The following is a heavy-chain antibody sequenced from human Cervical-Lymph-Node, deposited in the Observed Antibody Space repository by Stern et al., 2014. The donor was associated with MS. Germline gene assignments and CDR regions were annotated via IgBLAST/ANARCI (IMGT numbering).Heavy chain of an antibody. J-gene: IGHJ3*02. CDR3: ARFYYDKSFDI. V-gene: IGHV1-18*01. D-gene: IGHD3-22*01. CDR1: GYTLISHD. CDR2: ISGYKGNT. Sequence: QVQLVQSGAEAKKTGASVKVACKASGYTLISHDITWVRQAPGQGLEWMGWISGYKGNTKYAQKLQGRFTMTTTTSSSTAYMELRRLNPDDTAMYYCARFYYDKSFDIWGQGTMVTVSS.